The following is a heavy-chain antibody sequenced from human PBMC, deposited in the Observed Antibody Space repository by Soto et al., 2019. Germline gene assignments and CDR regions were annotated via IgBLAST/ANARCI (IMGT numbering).Heavy chain of an antibody. V-gene: IGHV3-11*05. CDR1: GFTFSDYY. D-gene: IGHD6-13*01. Sequence: QVQLVESGGGLVKPGGSLRLSCVASGFTFSDYYMSWIRQAPGKGLEWVSYINSSSSYTNYADSVKGRFTISRDNAKNSLYLQMNSLRAEDTAVYYCARRIAVAGGRRYFDLWGRGTLVTVSS. CDR2: INSSSSYT. J-gene: IGHJ2*01. CDR3: ARRIAVAGGRRYFDL.